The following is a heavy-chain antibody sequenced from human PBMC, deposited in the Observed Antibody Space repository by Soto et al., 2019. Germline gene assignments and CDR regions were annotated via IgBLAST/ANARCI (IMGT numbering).Heavy chain of an antibody. CDR1: GGSFSGYY. Sequence: SETLSLTCAVYGGSFSGYYWSWIRQPPGKGLEWIGEINHSGSTNYNPSLKSRVTISVDTSKNQFSLKLSSVTAADTAVYYCAGGIPITIFRMEAYAFDIWGQGTMVTVSS. CDR2: INHSGST. J-gene: IGHJ3*02. V-gene: IGHV4-34*01. CDR3: AGGIPITIFRMEAYAFDI. D-gene: IGHD3-9*01.